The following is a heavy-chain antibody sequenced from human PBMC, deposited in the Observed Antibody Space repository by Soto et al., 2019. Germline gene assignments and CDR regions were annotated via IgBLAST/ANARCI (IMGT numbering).Heavy chain of an antibody. Sequence: VASVKVPCKLSGPPFTESSIHWVRQAPGKGLGWMGGLAPEGGEANSAQKWHGRVTVTEDTVTDTAYMELSGLKSDDTADYYCATPTPRRGAMITNINFDFWGQGTPVTVSS. CDR2: LAPEGGEA. D-gene: IGHD3-10*01. J-gene: IGHJ4*02. CDR1: GPPFTESS. CDR3: ATPTPRRGAMITNINFDF. V-gene: IGHV1-24*01.